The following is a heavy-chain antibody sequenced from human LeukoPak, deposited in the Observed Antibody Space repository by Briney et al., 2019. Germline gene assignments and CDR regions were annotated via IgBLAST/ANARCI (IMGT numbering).Heavy chain of an antibody. D-gene: IGHD5-24*01. V-gene: IGHV1-69*04. CDR1: GGTLSSYA. CDR3: ATEQVEMATPSGY. Sequence: ASVKVSCKASGGTLSSYAISWVRQAPGQGLEWMGRIIPIFGIANYAQKFQGRVTITADKSTSTAYMELSSLRSEDTAVYYCATEQVEMATPSGYWGQGTLVTVSS. CDR2: IIPIFGIA. J-gene: IGHJ4*02.